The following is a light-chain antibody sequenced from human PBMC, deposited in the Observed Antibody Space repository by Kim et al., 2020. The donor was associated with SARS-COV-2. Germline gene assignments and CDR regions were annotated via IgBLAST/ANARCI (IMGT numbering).Light chain of an antibody. CDR2: DAS. J-gene: IGKJ1*01. Sequence: DIQMTQSPSTLSASVGDRVTITCRASQTISSWLAWYQQRPGKGPKLLIYDASSLESGVPSRFSGSGSGTEFTLTISSLQPDDFATYYCQQYNRFSRTFGQGTKVDIK. CDR3: QQYNRFSRT. V-gene: IGKV1-5*01. CDR1: QTISSW.